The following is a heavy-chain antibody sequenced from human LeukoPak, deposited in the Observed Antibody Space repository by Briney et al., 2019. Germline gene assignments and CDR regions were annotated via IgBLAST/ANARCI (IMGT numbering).Heavy chain of an antibody. J-gene: IGHJ4*02. CDR3: AGAAGWEQAY. Sequence: GGSLRLSCAASGFPFTSYWVTWVRQATGKGLEWVANIQQGGSEKNYVDSAKGRFTLSRDNTKNSLYLQMNSLRAEDTAVYYCAGAAGWEQAYWGQGTQVTVSS. CDR2: IQQGGSEK. D-gene: IGHD1-26*01. CDR1: GFPFTSYW. V-gene: IGHV3-7*01.